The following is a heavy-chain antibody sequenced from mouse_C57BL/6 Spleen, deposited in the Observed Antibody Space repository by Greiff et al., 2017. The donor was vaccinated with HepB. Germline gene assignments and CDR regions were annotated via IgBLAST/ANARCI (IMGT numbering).Heavy chain of an antibody. D-gene: IGHD2-4*01. J-gene: IGHJ1*03. CDR2: IYPGSGST. Sequence: QVQLQQSGPELVKPGASVKISCKASGYTFTSYWITWVKQRPGQGLEWIGDIYPGSGSTNYNEKFKSKATLTVDTSSSTAYMQLSSLTSEDSAVYYCARLGLRPYWYFDVWGTGTTVTVSS. CDR1: GYTFTSYW. V-gene: IGHV1-55*01. CDR3: ARLGLRPYWYFDV.